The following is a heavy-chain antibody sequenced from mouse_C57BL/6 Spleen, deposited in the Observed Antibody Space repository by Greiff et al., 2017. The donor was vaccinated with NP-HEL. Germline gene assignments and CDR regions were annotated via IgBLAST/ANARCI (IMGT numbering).Heavy chain of an antibody. J-gene: IGHJ2*01. Sequence: EVMLVESGGGLVKPGGSLKLSCAASGFTFSSYTMSWVRQPPEKRLEWVATISGGGGNTYYPASVKGRFTIYRDNDKNTLYLQRSSLRSDDTALYYCARITAGFDYWGQGTTLTVSS. D-gene: IGHD1-1*01. CDR1: GFTFSSYT. CDR2: ISGGGGNT. V-gene: IGHV5-9*01. CDR3: ARITAGFDY.